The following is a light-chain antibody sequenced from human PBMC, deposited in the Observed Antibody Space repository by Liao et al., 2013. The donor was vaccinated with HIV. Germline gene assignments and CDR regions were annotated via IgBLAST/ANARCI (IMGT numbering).Light chain of an antibody. V-gene: IGLV3-1*01. CDR3: LVWDSSTSFV. CDR2: QDT. J-gene: IGLJ1*01. Sequence: SYELTQPPSVSVSPGQTASITCSGDKLGNEYASWYQQKPGQAPVLVIYQDTKRPSGIPERFSASNSGNTAILTISGTQAMDEADYSCLVWDSSTSFVFGTGTKVTVL. CDR1: KLGNEY.